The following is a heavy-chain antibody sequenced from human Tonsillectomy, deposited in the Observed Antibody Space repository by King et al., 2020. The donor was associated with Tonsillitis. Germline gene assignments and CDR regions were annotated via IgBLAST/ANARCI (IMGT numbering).Heavy chain of an antibody. J-gene: IGHJ4*02. Sequence: VQLVESGGGLVQPGGSLRLSCAASGFTFTSYAMSWVRQAPGKGLDWVSGISGGGDSTHYADSVKGRFTISRDNSKNTLYLQMNSLRAEDTAVYYCAKDWNFDFWSGYYEYWGQGILVTVSS. D-gene: IGHD3-3*01. CDR3: AKDWNFDFWSGYYEY. CDR2: ISGGGDST. V-gene: IGHV3-23*04. CDR1: GFTFTSYA.